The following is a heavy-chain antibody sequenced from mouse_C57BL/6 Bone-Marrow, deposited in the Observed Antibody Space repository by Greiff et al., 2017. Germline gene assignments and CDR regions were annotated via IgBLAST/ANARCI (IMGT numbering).Heavy chain of an antibody. J-gene: IGHJ4*01. Sequence: EVMLVESGGGLVQPGGSLSLSCAASGFTFTDYYMSWVRQPPGKALEWLGFIRNKANGYTTEYSASVKGRFTISRDNSQSILYLQMNALRAEDSATYYCARKLVYAMDYWGQGTSVTVAS. V-gene: IGHV7-3*01. CDR2: IRNKANGYTT. D-gene: IGHD4-1*01. CDR1: GFTFTDYY. CDR3: ARKLVYAMDY.